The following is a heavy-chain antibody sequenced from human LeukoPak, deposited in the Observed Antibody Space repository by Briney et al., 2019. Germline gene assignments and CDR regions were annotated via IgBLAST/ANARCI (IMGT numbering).Heavy chain of an antibody. CDR3: ARENGYRYDY. Sequence: PSETLSLTCTVSGGFITSYYWSWIRQPPGKGLEWIGSIYYSGSTNYNPSLKSRVTISVDTSKNQFSLKLSPVTAADTALYYCARENGYRYDYWGQGTLVTVSS. V-gene: IGHV4-59*01. D-gene: IGHD5-18*01. CDR1: GGFITSYY. J-gene: IGHJ4*02. CDR2: IYYSGST.